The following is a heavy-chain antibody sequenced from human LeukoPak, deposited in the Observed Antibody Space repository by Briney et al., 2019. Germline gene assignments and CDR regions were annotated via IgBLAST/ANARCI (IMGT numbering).Heavy chain of an antibody. D-gene: IGHD6-19*01. V-gene: IGHV1-2*02. CDR2: INPKSGAT. Sequence: ASVKVSCKTSGYTFTDYYIHWVRQAPGQGLEWMGWINPKSGATDFAQKFQGRITLTRDTSITTAHMGMNRLTSDDTAVYYCARADDVLVTSSGWHAPFGFQHWGQGTLVTVSS. J-gene: IGHJ1*01. CDR3: ARADDVLVTSSGWHAPFGFQH. CDR1: GYTFTDYY.